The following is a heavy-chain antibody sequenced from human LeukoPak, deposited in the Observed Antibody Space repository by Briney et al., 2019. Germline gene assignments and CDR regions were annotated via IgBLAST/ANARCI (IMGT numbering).Heavy chain of an antibody. Sequence: GGSLRLSCTTSGFTVSNYWMNWVRQTPGRGLEWVANINHGGSEKYYLDSVEGRFTISRDNTNNSLYLQMNSLRDDDTAIYYCARWIGGFDYWGQGALVTVSS. CDR2: INHGGSEK. J-gene: IGHJ4*02. D-gene: IGHD3-10*01. CDR1: GFTVSNYW. V-gene: IGHV3-7*01. CDR3: ARWIGGFDY.